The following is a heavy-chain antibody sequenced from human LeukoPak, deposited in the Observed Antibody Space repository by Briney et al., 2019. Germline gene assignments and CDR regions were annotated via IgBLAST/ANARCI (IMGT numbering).Heavy chain of an antibody. Sequence: GGFLRLSCAASGFTFSNAWMNWVRQAPGKGLEWVGRIKSKTDGGTTDYAAPVKGRFAISRDDSKNTLYLQMNSLKTEDTAVYYCTTDAALRYYYDSSGYYFWGQGTLVTVSS. D-gene: IGHD3-22*01. CDR3: TTDAALRYYYDSSGYYF. V-gene: IGHV3-15*07. CDR2: IKSKTDGGTT. CDR1: GFTFSNAW. J-gene: IGHJ4*02.